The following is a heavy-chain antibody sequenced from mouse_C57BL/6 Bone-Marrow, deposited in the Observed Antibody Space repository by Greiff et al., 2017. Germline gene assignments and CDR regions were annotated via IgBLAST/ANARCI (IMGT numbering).Heavy chain of an antibody. CDR1: GFTFSSYG. Sequence: EVQGVESGGDLVKPGGSLKLSCAASGFTFSSYGMSWVRPTPDKRLEWVATISSGGSYTYYPDSVKGRFTISRDNAKNTLYLQMSSLKSEDTAMYYCAIIRQLRFAYWGRGTLVTVSA. CDR2: ISSGGSYT. D-gene: IGHD3-2*01. V-gene: IGHV5-6*01. CDR3: AIIRQLRFAY. J-gene: IGHJ3*01.